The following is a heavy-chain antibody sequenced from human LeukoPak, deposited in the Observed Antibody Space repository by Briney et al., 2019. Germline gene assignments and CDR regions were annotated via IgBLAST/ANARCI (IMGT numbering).Heavy chain of an antibody. CDR3: VTVGTLDAEYFQH. V-gene: IGHV3-48*03. CDR2: ISSSGSTM. Sequence: GGSLRLSCAASGFTFSSYEMNWVRQAPGKGLEWVSYISSSGSTMYYADSVKGRFTISRDNAKNSLYLQMNSLRAEDTAVYYCVTVGTLDAEYFQHWGQGTLVTVSS. CDR1: GFTFSSYE. D-gene: IGHD4-23*01. J-gene: IGHJ1*01.